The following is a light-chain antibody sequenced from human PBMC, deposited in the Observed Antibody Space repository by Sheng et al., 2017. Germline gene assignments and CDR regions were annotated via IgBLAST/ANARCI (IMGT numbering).Light chain of an antibody. CDR3: QQYNNWPPLT. J-gene: IGKJ5*01. V-gene: IGKV1-5*03. CDR1: QSISSW. CDR2: KAS. Sequence: DIQMTQSPSTLSASVGDRVTITCRASQSISSWLAWYQQKPGKAPKLLIYKASSLESGVPSRFSGSGSGTEFTLTISSLQSEDVAVYYCQQYNNWPPLTFGQGTRLEIK.